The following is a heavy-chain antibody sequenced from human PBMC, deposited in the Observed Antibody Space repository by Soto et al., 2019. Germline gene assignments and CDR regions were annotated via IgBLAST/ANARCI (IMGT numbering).Heavy chain of an antibody. CDR2: IYYSGST. CDR3: ARGAGVAAAGTGYYFDY. J-gene: IGHJ4*02. CDR1: GGSISSYY. D-gene: IGHD6-13*01. V-gene: IGHV4-59*01. Sequence: SETLSLTCTVSGGSISSYYWSWIRQPPGKGLEWIGYIYYSGSTNYNPSLKSRVTISVDTSKNQFSLKLSSVTAADTAVYYCARGAGVAAAGTGYYFDYWGQGTLVTVSS.